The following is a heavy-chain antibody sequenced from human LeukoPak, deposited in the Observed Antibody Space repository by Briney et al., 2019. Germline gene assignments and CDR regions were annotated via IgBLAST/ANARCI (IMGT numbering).Heavy chain of an antibody. CDR2: IYSGGST. CDR1: GFTVSSNY. V-gene: IGHV3-53*01. CDR3: ARDGVGYSYGTFDF. Sequence: GSLRLSCAASGFTVSSNYMSWVRQAPGKGLEWVSVIYSGGSTHYADSVKGRFTISRDNSKNTLHLQMNSLRAEDTAVYYCARDGVGYSYGTFDFWGQGTLVTVSS. J-gene: IGHJ4*02. D-gene: IGHD5-18*01.